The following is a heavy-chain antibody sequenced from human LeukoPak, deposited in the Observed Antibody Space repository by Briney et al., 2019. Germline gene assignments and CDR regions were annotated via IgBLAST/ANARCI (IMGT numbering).Heavy chain of an antibody. CDR3: ARGGIDY. CDR1: GYIFTGYY. D-gene: IGHD2-15*01. CDR2: INPNSGGT. Sequence: ASVKVSCKASGYIFTGYYMHWVRQAPGQGLEWVGWINPNSGGTNYAQKFQGRVTMTSDTSITTAYMELSRLTSDDTAVYYCARGGIDYWGQGTLVTVSS. J-gene: IGHJ4*02. V-gene: IGHV1-2*02.